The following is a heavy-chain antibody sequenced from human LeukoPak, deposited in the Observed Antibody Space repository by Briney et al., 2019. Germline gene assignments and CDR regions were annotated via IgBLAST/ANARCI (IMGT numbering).Heavy chain of an antibody. D-gene: IGHD6-19*01. J-gene: IGHJ5*02. CDR1: GFTVSSNY. CDR3: ARESRIAVAGTSWFDP. V-gene: IGHV3-53*01. CDR2: IYSGGST. Sequence: GGSLRLSCAASGFTVSSNYMSWVRQAPGKGLEWVSVIYSGGSTYYADSVKGRFTISRDNSKNTLYLQMNSLRAGDTAVYYCARESRIAVAGTSWFDPWGQGTLVTVSS.